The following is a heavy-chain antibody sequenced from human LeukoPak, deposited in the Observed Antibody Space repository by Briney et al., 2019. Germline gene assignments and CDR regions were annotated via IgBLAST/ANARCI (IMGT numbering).Heavy chain of an antibody. V-gene: IGHV3-23*01. CDR3: AREGPRGNSQFDY. J-gene: IGHJ4*02. D-gene: IGHD2/OR15-2a*01. CDR2: TSDRGDYT. Sequence: GGSLRLSCAASGFTFTSYSMSWVRQAPGKGLEWVSGTSDRGDYTYYADSVKGRFTISRDNPKNTLYLQMNSLRAEDTAVYYCAREGPRGNSQFDYWGQGTLVTVSS. CDR1: GFTFTSYS.